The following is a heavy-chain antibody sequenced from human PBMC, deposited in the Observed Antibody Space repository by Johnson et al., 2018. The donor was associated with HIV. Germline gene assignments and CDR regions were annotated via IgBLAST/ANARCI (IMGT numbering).Heavy chain of an antibody. J-gene: IGHJ3*02. CDR1: GFTFSSYA. D-gene: IGHD6-19*01. CDR2: INWNGGST. V-gene: IGHV3-20*04. Sequence: VQLVESGGGVVQPGRSLRLSCAASGFTFSSYAMHWVRQAPGKGLEWVSGINWNGGSTGYADSVKGRFTISRDNAKNSLYLQMNSLRAEDTAVYYCARDSGGMYSSGWYGLGAFDIWGQGTMVTVSS. CDR3: ARDSGGMYSSGWYGLGAFDI.